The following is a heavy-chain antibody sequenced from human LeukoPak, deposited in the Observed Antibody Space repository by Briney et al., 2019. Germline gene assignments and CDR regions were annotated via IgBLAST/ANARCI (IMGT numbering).Heavy chain of an antibody. D-gene: IGHD6-19*01. V-gene: IGHV3-7*01. J-gene: IGHJ4*02. CDR1: GFTFSNAW. Sequence: GGSLRLSCVASGFTFSNAWMSWVRQAPGKGLEWLANIKEDGSIQYYLDSVRGRFTISRDNAKTSVYLQLNSLRADDTAVYYCARDVWTGVAVSDYWGQGTLVTVSS. CDR2: IKEDGSIQ. CDR3: ARDVWTGVAVSDY.